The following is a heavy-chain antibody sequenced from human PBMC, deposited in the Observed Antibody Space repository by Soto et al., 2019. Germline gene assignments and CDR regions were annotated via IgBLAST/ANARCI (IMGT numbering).Heavy chain of an antibody. D-gene: IGHD3-22*01. CDR2: IYYGGST. J-gene: IGHJ4*01. Sequence: PSETLSLTCTVFGGSISSGGYYWSWIRQHPGKGLEWIGYIYYGGSTYYNPSLKSRATISGDTSKNQFSLKLSSVTAADTAVYYCARGGYYYENSGQNAYDYWGQGILVTVS. CDR3: ARGGYYYENSGQNAYDY. V-gene: IGHV4-31*03. CDR1: GGSISSGGYY.